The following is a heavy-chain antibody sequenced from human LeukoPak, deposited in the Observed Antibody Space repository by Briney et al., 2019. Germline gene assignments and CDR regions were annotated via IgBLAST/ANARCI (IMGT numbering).Heavy chain of an antibody. Sequence: SETLSLTCTVSGGSISSYHWSWIRQPPGKGLEWIGEIYHSGSTNYNPSLKSRVTISVDKSKNQFSLKLSSVTAADTAVYYCARDLGAASPHRFDPWGQGTLVTVSS. J-gene: IGHJ5*02. V-gene: IGHV4-59*01. D-gene: IGHD6-13*01. CDR1: GGSISSYH. CDR2: IYHSGST. CDR3: ARDLGAASPHRFDP.